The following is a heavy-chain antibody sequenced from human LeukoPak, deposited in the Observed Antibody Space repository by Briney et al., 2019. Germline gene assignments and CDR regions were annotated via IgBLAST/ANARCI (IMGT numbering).Heavy chain of an antibody. J-gene: IGHJ6*03. CDR2: MNPNSGGT. CDR3: ARESSGWDFYYYYYMDV. V-gene: IGHV1-2*02. Sequence: GASVKVSCKASGYTFTSYDINWVRQATGQGLEWMGWMNPNSGGTNYAQKFQGRVTMTRDTSISTAYMELSRLRSDDTAVYYCARESSGWDFYYYYYMDVWGKGTTVTVSS. CDR1: GYTFTSYD. D-gene: IGHD6-19*01.